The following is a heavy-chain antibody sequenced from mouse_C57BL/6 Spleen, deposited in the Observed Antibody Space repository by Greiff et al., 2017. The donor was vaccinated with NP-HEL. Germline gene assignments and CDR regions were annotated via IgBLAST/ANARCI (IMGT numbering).Heavy chain of an antibody. CDR2: IDPSDSYT. J-gene: IGHJ1*03. Sequence: QVQLQQPGAELVRPGTSVKLSCKASGYTFTSYWMHWVKQRPGQGLEWIGVIDPSDSYTNYNQKFKGKATLTVDTSSSTAYMQLSSLTSEDSAVYYCARRNWDYGSSYGYWYFDVWGTGTTVTVSS. CDR1: GYTFTSYW. V-gene: IGHV1-59*01. D-gene: IGHD1-1*01. CDR3: ARRNWDYGSSYGYWYFDV.